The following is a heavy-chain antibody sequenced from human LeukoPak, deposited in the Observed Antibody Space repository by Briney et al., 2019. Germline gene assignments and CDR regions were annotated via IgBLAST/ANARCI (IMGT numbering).Heavy chain of an antibody. D-gene: IGHD1-26*01. CDR3: ARGHRIVGAYDY. CDR2: ISYDGSNK. CDR1: GFTFSSYA. Sequence: GGSLRLSCAASGFTFSSYAMHWVRQAPGKGLEWVAVISYDGSNKYYADSVKGRFTISRDNSKNTLYLQMNSLRAEDTAVYYCARGHRIVGAYDYWGQGTLVTVSS. V-gene: IGHV3-30*01. J-gene: IGHJ4*02.